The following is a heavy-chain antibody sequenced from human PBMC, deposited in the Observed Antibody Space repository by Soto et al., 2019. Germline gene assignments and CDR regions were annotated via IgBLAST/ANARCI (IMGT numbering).Heavy chain of an antibody. J-gene: IGHJ6*02. CDR2: VSAGGTST. D-gene: IGHD4-17*01. Sequence: LRLSCAASGFTFNMHAMTWVRQAPGKGLQWVSTVSAGGTSTYYADSVKGRFTISRDNSKSTLYLQMNSLRDEDTAVYYCAKDRPHTWEAGDQYGMDGWGQGTSVTVSS. CDR3: AKDRPHTWEAGDQYGMDG. V-gene: IGHV3-23*01. CDR1: GFTFNMHA.